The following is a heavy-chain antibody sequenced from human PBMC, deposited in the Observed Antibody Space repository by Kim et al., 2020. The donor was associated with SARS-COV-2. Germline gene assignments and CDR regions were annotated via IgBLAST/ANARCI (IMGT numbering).Heavy chain of an antibody. J-gene: IGHJ4*02. CDR3: AKAVGGGWSLDH. D-gene: IGHD1-26*01. CDR1: GFTFVSHG. V-gene: IGHV3-30*18. CDR2: VSPDGSKK. Sequence: PGGSLRLSCAASGFTFVSHGMVWVRQAPGKGLEWVAAVSPDGSKKYHADSVTGRFIISRDNSVNTLHLQMNSLRTDDTALYYCAKAVGGGWSLDHWGQGSLVTVSS.